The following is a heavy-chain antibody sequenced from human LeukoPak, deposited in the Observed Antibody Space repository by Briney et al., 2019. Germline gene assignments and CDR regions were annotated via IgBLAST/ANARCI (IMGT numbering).Heavy chain of an antibody. CDR1: GYTFTGYY. Sequence: ASVKVSCKASGYTFTGYYMHWVRQATGQGLEWMGWINPNSGGTNYAQKFQGRVTMTRDTSISTAYMELSRLRSDDTAVYYCARSHTAMVLLSDYWGQGTLVTVSS. CDR3: ARSHTAMVLLSDY. J-gene: IGHJ4*02. CDR2: INPNSGGT. D-gene: IGHD5-18*01. V-gene: IGHV1-2*02.